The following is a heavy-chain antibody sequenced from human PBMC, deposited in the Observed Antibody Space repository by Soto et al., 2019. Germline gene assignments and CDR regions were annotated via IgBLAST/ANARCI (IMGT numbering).Heavy chain of an antibody. Sequence: SETLSLTCTVSGGSVSSGSYYWSWIRQPPGKGLEWIGYIYYSGSTNYNPSLKSRVTISVDTSKNQFSLKLSSVTAADTAVYYCARLGSGYSATLDYWGQGTLVTVSS. V-gene: IGHV4-61*01. J-gene: IGHJ4*02. CDR2: IYYSGST. CDR1: GGSVSSGSYY. CDR3: ARLGSGYSATLDY. D-gene: IGHD3-3*01.